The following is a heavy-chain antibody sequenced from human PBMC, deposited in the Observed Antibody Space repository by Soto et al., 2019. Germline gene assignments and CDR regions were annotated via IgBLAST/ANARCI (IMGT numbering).Heavy chain of an antibody. CDR1: GGSVSSGDYY. CDR3: ARVHCSGGSCYSIGVAAPGYNWFDP. CDR2: IYYSGST. V-gene: IGHV4-30-4*01. J-gene: IGHJ5*02. D-gene: IGHD2-15*01. Sequence: PSETLSLTCTVSGGSVSSGDYYWTWIRQPPGKGLEWIGYIYYSGSTYYSPSLKSRVTISVDTSKNQFSLKLSSVTAADTAVYYCARVHCSGGSCYSIGVAAPGYNWFDPWGQGTLVTVSS.